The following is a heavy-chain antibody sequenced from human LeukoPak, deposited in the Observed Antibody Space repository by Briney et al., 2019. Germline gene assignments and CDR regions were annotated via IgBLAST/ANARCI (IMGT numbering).Heavy chain of an antibody. CDR3: ARGWRVPAAKGLDY. J-gene: IGHJ4*02. CDR2: IYYSGST. D-gene: IGHD2-2*01. Sequence: SETLSLTCTVSGGSISSYYWSWIRQPPGKGLEWIGYIYYSGSTNYNPSLKSRVTISVDTSKNQFSLKLSSVTAADTAVYYCARGWRVPAAKGLDYWGQGTLVTVSS. CDR1: GGSISSYY. V-gene: IGHV4-59*12.